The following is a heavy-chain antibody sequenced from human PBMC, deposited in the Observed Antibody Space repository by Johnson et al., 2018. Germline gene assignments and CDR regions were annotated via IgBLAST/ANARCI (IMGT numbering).Heavy chain of an antibody. V-gene: IGHV3-30-3*01. CDR2: ISSDGTNK. Sequence: QVQLVQSGGGVVQPGRSLRLSCAASGFTFSSYTLHWVRQVPGKGLEWVSLISSDGTNKHYADSVKGRFTISRDNSKNTLYLQRDSLRAEDTAVYYCARPDFNYYYMDVWGKGTTVTVSS. CDR1: GFTFSSYT. J-gene: IGHJ6*03. CDR3: ARPDFNYYYMDV.